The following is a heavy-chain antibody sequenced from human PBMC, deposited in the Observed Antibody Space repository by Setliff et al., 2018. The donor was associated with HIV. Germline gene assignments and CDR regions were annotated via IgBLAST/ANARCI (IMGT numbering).Heavy chain of an antibody. CDR3: AISIVGVTSEMY. V-gene: IGHV4-39*07. D-gene: IGHD2-21*02. J-gene: IGHJ4*02. Sequence: SETLSLTCTVFGDFISSSSYYWAWIRQPPGKGLEWIVEVNHNGNINYNPSLKSRVTVSVDTSKTQYSLKMISVTAADTAMYYCAISIVGVTSEMYWAQGTLVTAPQ. CDR1: GDFISSSSYY. CDR2: VNHNGNI.